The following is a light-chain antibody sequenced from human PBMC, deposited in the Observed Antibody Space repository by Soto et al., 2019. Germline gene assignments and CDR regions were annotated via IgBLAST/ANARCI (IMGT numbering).Light chain of an antibody. V-gene: IGKV3-15*01. Sequence: MTQSPSSLSASTGDRVTITCRASQGISSYLAWYQQKPGQAPRLLIYGASTRATGIPARFSGSGSGTEFTLTISSLQSEDFAVYYCQQYNNWPPLTFGGGTKVDIK. CDR2: GAS. J-gene: IGKJ4*01. CDR3: QQYNNWPPLT. CDR1: QGISSY.